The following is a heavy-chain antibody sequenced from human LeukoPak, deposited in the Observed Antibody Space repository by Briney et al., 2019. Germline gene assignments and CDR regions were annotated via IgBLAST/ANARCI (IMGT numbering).Heavy chain of an antibody. CDR3: ARDWRCSSTSCYYYYGMDV. CDR1: GGTFSSYA. J-gene: IGHJ6*02. V-gene: IGHV1-69*13. Sequence: SVKVSCKASGGTFSSYAISWARQAPGQGLEWMGGIIPIFGTANYAQKFQGRVTITADESTSTAYMELSSLRSEDTAVYCCARDWRCSSTSCYYYYGMDVWGQGTTVTVSS. CDR2: IIPIFGTA. D-gene: IGHD2-2*01.